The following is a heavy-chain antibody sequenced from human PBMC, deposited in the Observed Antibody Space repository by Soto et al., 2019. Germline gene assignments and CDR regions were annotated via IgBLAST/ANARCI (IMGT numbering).Heavy chain of an antibody. J-gene: IGHJ6*03. CDR1: GFTFSSYW. Sequence: PGGSLRLSCAASGFTFSSYWMSWVRQAPGKGLEWVANIKQDGSEKHYVDSVKGRFTISRDNAKNSLYLQMNSLRAEDTAVYYCARLHTFTIFGVVPTLYYYMDVWGKGTTVTVSS. CDR3: ARLHTFTIFGVVPTLYYYMDV. V-gene: IGHV3-7*01. CDR2: IKQDGSEK. D-gene: IGHD3-3*01.